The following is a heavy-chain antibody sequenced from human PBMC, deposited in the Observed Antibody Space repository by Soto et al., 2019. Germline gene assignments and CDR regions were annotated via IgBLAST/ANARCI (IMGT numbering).Heavy chain of an antibody. V-gene: IGHV1-3*01. D-gene: IGHD3-3*01. J-gene: IGHJ4*02. CDR1: GYTFTSYA. Sequence: QVQLVQSGAEVKKPGASVKVSCKASGYTFTSYAMHWVRQAPGQRLEWMGWINAGNGNTKYSQKFQGRVTITRDTSASTDYMELSSLRSEDTAVYYCARDRKSSSITIFGVVPLGYWGQGTLVTVSS. CDR3: ARDRKSSSITIFGVVPLGY. CDR2: INAGNGNT.